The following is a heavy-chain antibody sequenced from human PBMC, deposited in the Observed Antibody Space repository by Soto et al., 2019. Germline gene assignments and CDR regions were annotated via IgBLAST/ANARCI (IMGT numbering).Heavy chain of an antibody. CDR1: GFTFTNYW. J-gene: IGHJ4*02. CDR2: VDGEGSGT. V-gene: IGHV3-74*01. D-gene: IGHD3-3*02. Sequence: EVQLVESGGGLVQPGGSLRLSCAASGFTFTNYWMHWVRQAPGKGLQWVARVDGEGSGTSYADSVKGRFTISRDNAKNTPSLQTSSRRADDTAVYYCGSVFERWGWGTLVTVSS. CDR3: GSVFER.